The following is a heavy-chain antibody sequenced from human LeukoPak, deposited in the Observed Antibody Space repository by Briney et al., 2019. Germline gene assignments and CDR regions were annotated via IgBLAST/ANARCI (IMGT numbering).Heavy chain of an antibody. Sequence: GGSLRLSCAASGYSVTTNYMTWVRQAPGKGVEWVSAISGSGGSTYYADSVKGRFTISRDNSKNTVYLQMDSLSAEDTAVYYCAKVEYSSYWDYWGQGTLVTVSS. CDR2: ISGSGGST. V-gene: IGHV3-23*01. CDR1: GYSVTTNY. J-gene: IGHJ4*02. CDR3: AKVEYSSYWDY. D-gene: IGHD2-8*02.